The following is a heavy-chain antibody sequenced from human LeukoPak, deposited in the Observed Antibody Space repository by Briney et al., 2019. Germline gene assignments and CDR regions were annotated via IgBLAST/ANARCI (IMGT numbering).Heavy chain of an antibody. J-gene: IGHJ4*02. CDR1: GLTFNNYG. CDR3: AKEYGFFQGYDY. CDR2: ISPDGNIE. D-gene: IGHD4-17*01. V-gene: IGHV3-30*18. Sequence: GGSLRLSCAASGLTFNNYGMHWVRQAPGKGLEWVTVISPDGNIEYYADSVRGRFDISRDNSKNTLYLEMNSLRAEDTAVYYCAKEYGFFQGYDYWGQGSLVTVSS.